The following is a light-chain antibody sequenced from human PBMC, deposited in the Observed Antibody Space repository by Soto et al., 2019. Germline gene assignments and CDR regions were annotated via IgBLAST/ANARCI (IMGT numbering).Light chain of an antibody. Sequence: DIPLTQTPSTLSASVEDEVTITCLASQGIINYLAWYQQKTGKAPKLLIYGASTLQSGVPSRFSGSGSGTEFTLTISSLQPDDFATYYCQQYNSYSRTFGQGTKVDI. CDR3: QQYNSYSRT. V-gene: IGKV1-9*01. J-gene: IGKJ1*01. CDR2: GAS. CDR1: QGIINY.